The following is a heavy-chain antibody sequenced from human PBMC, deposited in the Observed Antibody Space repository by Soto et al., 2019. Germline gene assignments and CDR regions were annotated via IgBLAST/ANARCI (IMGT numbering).Heavy chain of an antibody. CDR3: AIRGYYGSGTYFDY. CDR1: GGSFSGYY. Sequence: SETLSLTCAVYGGSFSGYYWSWIRQPPGKGLEWIGEINHSGSTNYNPSLKSRVTISVDTSKNQFSLKLSSVTAADTAVYYCAIRGYYGSGTYFDYWGQGTLVTVSS. CDR2: INHSGST. D-gene: IGHD3-10*01. J-gene: IGHJ4*02. V-gene: IGHV4-34*01.